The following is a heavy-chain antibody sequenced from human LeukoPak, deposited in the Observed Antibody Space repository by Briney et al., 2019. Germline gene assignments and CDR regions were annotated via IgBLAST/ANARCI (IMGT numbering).Heavy chain of an antibody. Sequence: ASVKVSCKASGGTFSSYAINWVRQATGQGLEWMGWMNPNSGNTGYAQKFQGRVTITRNTSISTAYMELSSLRSEDTAVYYCARGLAAARGYYYYYMDVWGKGTTVTVSS. CDR1: GGTFSSYA. V-gene: IGHV1-8*03. J-gene: IGHJ6*03. CDR3: ARGLAAARGYYYYYMDV. CDR2: MNPNSGNT. D-gene: IGHD6-6*01.